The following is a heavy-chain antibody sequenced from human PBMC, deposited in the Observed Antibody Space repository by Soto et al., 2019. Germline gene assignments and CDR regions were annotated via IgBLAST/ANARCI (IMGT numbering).Heavy chain of an antibody. CDR1: GDTFTDYY. V-gene: IGHV1-46*01. Sequence: VQLVQSGAEVKKPGTSVKVSCKASGDTFTDYYIHWVRQAPGQGLEWMGTVNPSGGHTTYAQHFLGRMTMTRDTSTSTLYMELTSLTSEDTAVYYCARGGHVVVVTAALDFWGQGTLVTVSS. CDR3: ARGGHVVVVTAALDF. J-gene: IGHJ4*02. D-gene: IGHD2-21*02. CDR2: VNPSGGHT.